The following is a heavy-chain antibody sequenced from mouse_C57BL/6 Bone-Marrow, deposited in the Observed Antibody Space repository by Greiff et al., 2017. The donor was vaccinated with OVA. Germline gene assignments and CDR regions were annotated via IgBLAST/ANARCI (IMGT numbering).Heavy chain of an antibody. J-gene: IGHJ2*01. V-gene: IGHV1-84*01. D-gene: IGHD4-1*01. CDR3: ARGDWNYFDY. CDR1: GYTFTDYY. CDR2: IYPGSGNT. Sequence: QVQLKESGPELVKPGASVKISCKASGYTFTDYYINWVKQRPGQGLEWIGGIYPGSGNTKYNEKFKVKATLTVDTSSSTAYMQLSSLTSEDSAVYFCARGDWNYFDYWGQGTTLTVSS.